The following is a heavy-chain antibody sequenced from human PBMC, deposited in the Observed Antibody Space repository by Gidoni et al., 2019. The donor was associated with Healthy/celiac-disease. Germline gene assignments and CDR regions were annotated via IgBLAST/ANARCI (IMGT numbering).Heavy chain of an antibody. Sequence: QVQLVESGGGVVQPGRSLRLSCAASGFTFSSYGMHWVRQAPGKGLEWVAVISYDGSNKYYADSVKGRFTISRDNSKNTLYLQMNILRAEDTAVYYCAKGLSRGYSSSGDYWGQGTLVTVSS. D-gene: IGHD6-13*01. CDR2: ISYDGSNK. CDR3: AKGLSRGYSSSGDY. V-gene: IGHV3-30*18. CDR1: GFTFSSYG. J-gene: IGHJ4*02.